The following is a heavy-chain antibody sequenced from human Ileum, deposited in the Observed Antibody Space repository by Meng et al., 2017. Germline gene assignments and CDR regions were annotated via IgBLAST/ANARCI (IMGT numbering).Heavy chain of an antibody. CDR2: IFYRATT. CDR3: SRGVMTIADD. D-gene: IGHD4/OR15-4a*01. V-gene: IGHV4-31*03. Sequence: QVRCKGLGPGMWMPSQSRSPACTVSGCSISTAGYDWSGILHHPGKGRDWIGYIFYRATTYYNPSLKCRLSRSVDTSKNQFSRNLTSVTAADTAVYYCSRGVMTIADDWGQGTLVTVSS. J-gene: IGHJ4*02. CDR1: GCSISTAGYD.